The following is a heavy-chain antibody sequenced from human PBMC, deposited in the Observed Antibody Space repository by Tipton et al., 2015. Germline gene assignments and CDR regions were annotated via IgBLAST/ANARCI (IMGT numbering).Heavy chain of an antibody. D-gene: IGHD3-10*01. V-gene: IGHV3-30*18. Sequence: SLRLSCAASGFNFNNYGMHWVRQAPGKGLEWVAVISYDGTNKYYADSVKGRFTISRDNSKNTLYLQMNSLRVDDTAVYYCAEKRGYFGGHGMDVWGPGTTVTVSS. CDR1: GFNFNNYG. CDR2: ISYDGTNK. CDR3: AEKRGYFGGHGMDV. J-gene: IGHJ6*02.